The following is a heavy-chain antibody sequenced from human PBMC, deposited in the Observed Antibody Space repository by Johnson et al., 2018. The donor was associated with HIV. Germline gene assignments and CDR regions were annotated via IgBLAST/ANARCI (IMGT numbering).Heavy chain of an antibody. Sequence: QVQLVESGGGVVQPGRSLRLSCASSGFTFSTYSMHWVRQAPGKGLEWVAVISSDPSNKYYADSVKGRFTISRDNSKNTVYLQMNGLRSEDTAVDYCARVEWELGAFDIWGQGTMVTVSS. D-gene: IGHD1-26*01. J-gene: IGHJ3*02. CDR2: ISSDPSNK. V-gene: IGHV3-30*04. CDR3: ARVEWELGAFDI. CDR1: GFTFSTYS.